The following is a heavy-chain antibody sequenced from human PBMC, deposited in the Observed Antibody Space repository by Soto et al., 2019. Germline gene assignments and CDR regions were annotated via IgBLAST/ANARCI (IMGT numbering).Heavy chain of an antibody. J-gene: IGHJ5*02. CDR2: MYHSGST. V-gene: IGHV4-30-2*01. CDR1: GGSISSGGYS. CDR3: ARGWVGTFGVVPNWFDP. Sequence: PSETLSLTCAVSGGSISSGGYSWSWIRQPPGKGLEWIGYMYHSGSTNYNPSLKSRVTISVDTSKNQFSLKLSSVPAADTAVYYCARGWVGTFGVVPNWFDPWGQGTLVTVS. D-gene: IGHD3-3*01.